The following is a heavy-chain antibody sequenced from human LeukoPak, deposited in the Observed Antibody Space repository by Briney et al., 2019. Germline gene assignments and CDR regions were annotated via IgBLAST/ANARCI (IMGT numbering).Heavy chain of an antibody. CDR1: GFTFSSYG. V-gene: IGHV3-30*02. J-gene: IGHJ4*02. CDR2: IRYDGSNK. CDR3: AKDMYLIWSSGYSLDGY. D-gene: IGHD3-22*01. Sequence: QSGGSLRLSCAASGFTFSSYGMHWVRQAPGKGLEWVAFIRYDGSNKYYADSVKGRFTISRDNSKNTLYLQMNSLRAEDTAVYYCAKDMYLIWSSGYSLDGYWGQGTLVTVSS.